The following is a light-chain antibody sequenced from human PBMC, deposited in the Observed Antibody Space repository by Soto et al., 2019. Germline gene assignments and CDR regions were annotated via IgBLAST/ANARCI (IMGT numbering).Light chain of an antibody. CDR2: GAS. J-gene: IGKJ5*01. CDR1: QGIGTW. Sequence: DVQVTQSPSFVSASVGDRVTITGRASQGIGTWLAWYQRKPGAAPNLLISGASNLESGVPARFSGSGLGTHFTFTIVSLQPEDSATYYCQQTNSFPITFGQGTRLEI. V-gene: IGKV1D-12*01. CDR3: QQTNSFPIT.